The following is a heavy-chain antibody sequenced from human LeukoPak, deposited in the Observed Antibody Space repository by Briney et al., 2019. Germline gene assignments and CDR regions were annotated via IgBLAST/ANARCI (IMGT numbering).Heavy chain of an antibody. CDR1: GFTFSSYS. CDR2: ISSSSSTI. D-gene: IGHD2-2*01. V-gene: IGHV3-48*01. J-gene: IGHJ6*02. Sequence: PGGSLRLSCAASGFTFSSYSMNWVRQAPGKGLEWVSYISSSSSTIYYADSVKGRFTISRDNAKNSLYLQMNSLRAEDTAVYYCSGYPLLGNYYYYYGMDVWGQGTTVTVSS. CDR3: SGYPLLGNYYYYYGMDV.